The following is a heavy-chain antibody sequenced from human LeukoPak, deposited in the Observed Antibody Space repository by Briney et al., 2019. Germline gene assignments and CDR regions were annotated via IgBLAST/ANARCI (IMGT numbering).Heavy chain of an antibody. D-gene: IGHD5-12*01. CDR2: INPSGGST. CDR1: GYTFTSYY. J-gene: IGHJ6*03. CDR3: ARDWRLRSRGEGYYYYMDV. V-gene: IGHV1-46*01. Sequence: GASVKVSCKASGYTFTSYYMHWVRQAPGQGLEWMGIINPSGGSTSYAQKFQGRVTMTRDTSTSTVYMGLSSLRSEDTAVYYCARDWRLRSRGEGYYYYMDVWGKGTTVTVSS.